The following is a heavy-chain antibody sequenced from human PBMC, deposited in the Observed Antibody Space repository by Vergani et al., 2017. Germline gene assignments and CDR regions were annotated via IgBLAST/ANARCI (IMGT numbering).Heavy chain of an antibody. D-gene: IGHD2-8*01. CDR2: IHNRGKT. Sequence: QVRLEESGPGLVKPSETLSLTCSVSGYSIGSGFYWAWIRQSPGEGLQWLTSIHNRGKTYHNPSLKSRVSVSLDTSKNRFSLNLTSVTVTDTAVYYSARSQGVYCYFDLWGPGSQVTVYS. CDR1: GYSIGSGFY. J-gene: IGHJ2*01. CDR3: ARSQGVYCYFDL. V-gene: IGHV4-38-2*01.